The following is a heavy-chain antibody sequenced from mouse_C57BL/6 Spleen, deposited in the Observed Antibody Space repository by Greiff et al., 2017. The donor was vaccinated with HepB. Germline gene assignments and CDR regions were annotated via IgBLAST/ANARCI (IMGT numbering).Heavy chain of an antibody. J-gene: IGHJ2*01. D-gene: IGHD1-1*01. CDR1: GYTFTDYY. CDR2: IYPGSGNT. Sequence: VQLQQSGAELVRPGASVKLSCKASGYTFTDYYINWVKQRPGQGLEWIARIYPGSGNTYYNEKFKGKATLTAEKSSSTAYMQLSSLTSEDSAVYFCARSGGSSYVDFDYWGQGTTLTVSS. V-gene: IGHV1-76*01. CDR3: ARSGGSSYVDFDY.